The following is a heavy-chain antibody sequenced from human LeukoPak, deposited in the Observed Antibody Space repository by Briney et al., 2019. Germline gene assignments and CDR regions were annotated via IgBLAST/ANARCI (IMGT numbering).Heavy chain of an antibody. CDR2: ISSSSYI. Sequence: PGGSLRLSCAASGFTFSSYSMNWVRQAPGKGLEWVSSISSSSYIYYSDSVKGRFTISRDNAKNSLYLQMNSLRAEDTAVYYCARGDIVVVPAAIDYYYYYMDVWGKGTTVTVSS. J-gene: IGHJ6*03. CDR3: ARGDIVVVPAAIDYYYYYMDV. CDR1: GFTFSSYS. V-gene: IGHV3-21*01. D-gene: IGHD2-2*02.